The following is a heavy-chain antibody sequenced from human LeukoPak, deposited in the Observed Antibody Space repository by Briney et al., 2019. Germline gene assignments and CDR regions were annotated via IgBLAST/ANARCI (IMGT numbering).Heavy chain of an antibody. CDR2: IWYVGSNK. CDR3: ARAVRVAANPDY. D-gene: IGHD2-15*01. J-gene: IGHJ4*02. Sequence: GGSLRLSCAASGFTFSSYGMHWVRQAPGKGLEWVAVIWYVGSNKYYADSVKGRFTISRDNSKNTLYLQMNSLRAEDTAVYYCARAVRVAANPDYWGQGTLVTVSS. V-gene: IGHV3-33*01. CDR1: GFTFSSYG.